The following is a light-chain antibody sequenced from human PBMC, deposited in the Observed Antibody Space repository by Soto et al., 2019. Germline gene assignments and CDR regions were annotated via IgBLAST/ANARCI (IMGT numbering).Light chain of an antibody. J-gene: IGKJ5*01. CDR1: ESISRH. CDR3: QQSYSTLSIS. CDR2: AAS. V-gene: IGKV1-39*01. Sequence: DIQMTQSPSSLSASVGDRVTITCRASESISRHLNWYEQKPGQARNLLIYAASTLQNGVPSRFSGSGSGTDFTLTISSLQPEDFATYYRQQSYSTLSISFGQGTRREIK.